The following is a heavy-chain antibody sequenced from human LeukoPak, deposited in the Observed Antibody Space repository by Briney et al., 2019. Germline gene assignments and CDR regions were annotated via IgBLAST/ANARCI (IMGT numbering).Heavy chain of an antibody. CDR1: GFTFSSYG. V-gene: IGHV3-33*01. J-gene: IGHJ4*02. D-gene: IGHD3-16*01. CDR3: ARVAGGLHYYFDY. Sequence: PGGSLRLSCAASGFTFSSYGMHWVRQAPGKGLEWVAVIWYDGSNKYYADSAKGRFTISRDNSKNTLYLQMSSLRAEDTAVYYCARVAGGLHYYFDYWGQGTLVTVSS. CDR2: IWYDGSNK.